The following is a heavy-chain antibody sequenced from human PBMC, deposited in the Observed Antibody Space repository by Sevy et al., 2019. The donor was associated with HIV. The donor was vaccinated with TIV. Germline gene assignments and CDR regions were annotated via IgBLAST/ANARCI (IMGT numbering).Heavy chain of an antibody. V-gene: IGHV3-74*01. CDR3: ARTHRYYYYGMDV. Sequence: GGSLRLSCAASGFTFSSYWMHWVRQAPGKGLVWVSRINSDGRSKSYADSVKGRVTISRDNAKNTLYLQMNSLRAEDTAVYYCARTHRYYYYGMDVWGQGTTVTVSS. CDR1: GFTFSSYW. J-gene: IGHJ6*02. CDR2: INSDGRSK.